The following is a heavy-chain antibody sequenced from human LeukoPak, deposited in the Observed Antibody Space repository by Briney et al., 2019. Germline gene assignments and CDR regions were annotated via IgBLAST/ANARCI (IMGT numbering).Heavy chain of an antibody. CDR1: GGTFSSYA. D-gene: IGHD6-13*01. V-gene: IGHV1-69*05. Sequence: SVKVSCKASGGTFSSYAISWVRQAPGQGLEWMGGIIPIFGTANYAQKFQGRVTMTTDTSTSTAYMELRSLRSDDTAVYYCARRSSTYSSPHSVDYWGQGTLVTVSS. CDR2: IIPIFGTA. J-gene: IGHJ4*02. CDR3: ARRSSTYSSPHSVDY.